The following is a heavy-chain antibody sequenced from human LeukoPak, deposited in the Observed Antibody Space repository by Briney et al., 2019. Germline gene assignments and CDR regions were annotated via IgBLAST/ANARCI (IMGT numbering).Heavy chain of an antibody. D-gene: IGHD6-19*01. CDR1: GGSFSGYY. V-gene: IGHV4-34*01. J-gene: IGHJ4*02. Sequence: SETLSLTCAVYGGSFSGYYWSWIRQPPGKGLEWIGEINHSGSTNYNPSLKSRVTISVGTSKNQFSLKLSSVTAADTAVYYCARGKSSGWEPFDYWGQGTLVTVSS. CDR2: INHSGST. CDR3: ARGKSSGWEPFDY.